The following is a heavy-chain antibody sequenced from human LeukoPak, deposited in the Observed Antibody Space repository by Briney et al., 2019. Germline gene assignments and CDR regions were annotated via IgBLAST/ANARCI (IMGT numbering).Heavy chain of an antibody. D-gene: IGHD6-13*01. Sequence: GGSLRLSCAASGFTFSSYAMGWVRQAPGKGLEWVSGISGSGGSTDYADSVKGRFTISRDNSKNTLYLQMNSLRAEDTAVYYCATDSSTWYFDYWGQGTQVTVSS. CDR3: ATDSSTWYFDY. J-gene: IGHJ4*02. V-gene: IGHV3-23*01. CDR2: ISGSGGST. CDR1: GFTFSSYA.